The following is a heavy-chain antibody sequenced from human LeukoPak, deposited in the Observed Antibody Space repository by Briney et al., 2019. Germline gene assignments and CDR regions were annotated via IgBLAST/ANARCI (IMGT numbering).Heavy chain of an antibody. J-gene: IGHJ4*02. CDR1: GYSFTSYW. CDR2: IDPSDSYT. Sequence: GESLRISCKGSGYSFTSYWISWVRQMPGKGLEWMGKIDPSDSYTNYSPSFQGHVTISADKSISTAYLQWSSLKASDTAMYYCATHVIAAATAAFDYWGQGTLVTVSS. D-gene: IGHD6-13*01. CDR3: ATHVIAAATAAFDY. V-gene: IGHV5-10-1*01.